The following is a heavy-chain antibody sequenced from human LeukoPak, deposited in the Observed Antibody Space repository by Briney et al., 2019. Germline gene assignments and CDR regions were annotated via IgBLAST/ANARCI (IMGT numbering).Heavy chain of an antibody. J-gene: IGHJ4*02. CDR2: INPSGGST. D-gene: IGHD3-22*01. Sequence: GASVKVSCKASGYTFTSYYMHWVRQAPGQGLEWMGIINPSGGSTSYAQKFQGRVTMTRDTSTSTVYMELSSLRSEDTAVYYRAREGRYYYDSSGYSIIDYWGQGTLVTVSS. CDR3: AREGRYYYDSSGYSIIDY. CDR1: GYTFTSYY. V-gene: IGHV1-46*01.